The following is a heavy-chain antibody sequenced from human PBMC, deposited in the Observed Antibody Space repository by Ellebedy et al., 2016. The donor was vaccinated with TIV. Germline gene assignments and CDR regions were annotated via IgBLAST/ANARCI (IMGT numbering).Heavy chain of an antibody. J-gene: IGHJ4*02. D-gene: IGHD1-26*01. Sequence: GESLKISCAASGFTVGNNFMSWVRQAPGKGLEWVSLIYSGGSTDYADSVKGRFTISRDSSKNTLYLQMNSLRAEDTAVYYCARSGEHDSWGQGTLVTVSS. CDR2: IYSGGST. CDR1: GFTVGNNF. V-gene: IGHV3-53*01. CDR3: ARSGEHDS.